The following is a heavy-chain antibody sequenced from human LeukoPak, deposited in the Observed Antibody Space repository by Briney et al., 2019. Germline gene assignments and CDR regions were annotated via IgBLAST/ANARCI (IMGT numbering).Heavy chain of an antibody. J-gene: IGHJ5*02. CDR3: AREGYDFWSGYPIWFDP. CDR2: IYYSGST. Sequence: SQTLSLTCTVSGGSISSGDYYWSWIRQPPGKGLEWIGYIYYSGSTYYNPSLKSRVTISVDTSKSQFSLKLSSVTAADTAVYYCAREGYDFWSGYPIWFDPWGQGTLVTVSS. D-gene: IGHD3-3*01. V-gene: IGHV4-30-4*08. CDR1: GGSISSGDYY.